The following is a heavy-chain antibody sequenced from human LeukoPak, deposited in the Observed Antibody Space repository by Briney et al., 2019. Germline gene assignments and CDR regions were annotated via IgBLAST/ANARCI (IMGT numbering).Heavy chain of an antibody. J-gene: IGHJ4*02. CDR2: ISVSGADT. D-gene: IGHD3-22*01. V-gene: IGHV3-23*01. CDR1: GFTFTNYV. CDR3: AKTHSSGYYYFDY. Sequence: PGGSLRLSCAASGFTFTNYVMTWVRQAPGKGLEWLSGISVSGADTYYADSVKGRFTISRDNSKNTLSLQMNSLRVEDTAVYYCAKTHSSGYYYFDYWGQGTLVTVSS.